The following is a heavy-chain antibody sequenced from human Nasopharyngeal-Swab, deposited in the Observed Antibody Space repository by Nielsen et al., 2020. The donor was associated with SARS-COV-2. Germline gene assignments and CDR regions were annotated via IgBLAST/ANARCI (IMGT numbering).Heavy chain of an antibody. CDR3: AKERYQSGSGKYPRDFDQ. V-gene: IGHV3-30*18. Sequence: GGSLRLSCSASAFTFPTYGIHCVRQAPAKGLELVAIMSFDGSDEYYADSVKGRFTISRDISKNTLYLQMNSLRPEDTAVYYCAKERYQSGSGKYPRDFDQWGQGTLVTVSS. CDR1: AFTFPTYG. J-gene: IGHJ4*02. D-gene: IGHD3-10*01. CDR2: MSFDGSDE.